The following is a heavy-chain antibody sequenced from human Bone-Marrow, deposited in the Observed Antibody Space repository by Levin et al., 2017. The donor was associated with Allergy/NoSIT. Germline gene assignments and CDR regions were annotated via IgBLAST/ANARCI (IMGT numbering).Heavy chain of an antibody. D-gene: IGHD2-15*01. CDR1: GSTFTGHY. CDR2: INPSNGGT. CDR3: ARIGYQILLDDAFDV. J-gene: IGHJ3*01. Sequence: GGSLRLSCEASGSTFTGHYLHWVRQAPGQGLEWLGRINPSNGGTSYEQRFQGRVTMTRDTSISTAYMELSSLRSDDTAMYYCARIGYQILLDDAFDVWGQGTMITVSS. V-gene: IGHV1-2*06.